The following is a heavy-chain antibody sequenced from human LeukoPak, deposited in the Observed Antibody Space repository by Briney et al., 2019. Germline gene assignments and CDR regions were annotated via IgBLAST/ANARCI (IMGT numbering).Heavy chain of an antibody. D-gene: IGHD3-10*01. J-gene: IGHJ5*02. CDR2: IYTSGST. CDR1: GGSVSSFY. V-gene: IGHV4-4*09. Sequence: SETPSLTCSVTGGSVSSFYWSWIRQPPGKRLEWIGYIYTSGSTNYNPSLKSRVTISVDTSKNQFSLKLSSVTAADTAVYYCARHDLYYYSSGSYYWFDPWGQGTLVTVSS. CDR3: ARHDLYYYSSGSYYWFDP.